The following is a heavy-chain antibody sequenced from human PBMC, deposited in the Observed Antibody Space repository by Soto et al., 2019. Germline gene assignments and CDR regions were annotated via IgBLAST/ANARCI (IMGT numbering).Heavy chain of an antibody. D-gene: IGHD6-6*01. CDR2: ISGSGGST. CDR3: AKVWYSGSSAPPVFDY. CDR1: GFTFSSYA. V-gene: IGHV3-23*01. J-gene: IGHJ4*02. Sequence: GGSLRLSCAASGFTFSSYAMSWVRQAPGKGLEWVSAISGSGGSTYYADSVKGRFTISRDNSKNTLYLQMNSLRAEDTAVYYCAKVWYSGSSAPPVFDYWGQGTLVTVSS.